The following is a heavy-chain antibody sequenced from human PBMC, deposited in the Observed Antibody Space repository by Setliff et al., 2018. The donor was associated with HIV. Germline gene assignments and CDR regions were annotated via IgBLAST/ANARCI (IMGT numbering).Heavy chain of an antibody. Sequence: ASVKVSCKVSGYTLSEISMHWVRQAPGKGLEWMGGFDPEDGETIYAEKFQGRVTMTEDTATETAYMELSGLRSDDTAVYYCARQLSNSLESWGQGTQVTVSS. CDR2: FDPEDGET. CDR1: GYTLSEIS. J-gene: IGHJ4*02. CDR3: ARQLSNSLES. D-gene: IGHD1-1*01. V-gene: IGHV1-24*01.